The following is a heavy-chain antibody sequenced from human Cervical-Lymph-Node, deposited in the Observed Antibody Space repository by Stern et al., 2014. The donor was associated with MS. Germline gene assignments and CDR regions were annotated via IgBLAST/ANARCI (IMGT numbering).Heavy chain of an antibody. D-gene: IGHD2-15*01. Sequence: VQLVESGAEVKKPGSSVKVSCKASGVTFSTYAISWVRQAPGQGLEWMGGLIPIFGPANYAQKFQGGVTIIADESTSTVYRELSSLRSEDAAVYYCARKLCSGGSCYFYGMDVWGQGTTVTVSS. CDR1: GVTFSTYA. CDR2: LIPIFGPA. V-gene: IGHV1-69*01. CDR3: ARKLCSGGSCYFYGMDV. J-gene: IGHJ6*02.